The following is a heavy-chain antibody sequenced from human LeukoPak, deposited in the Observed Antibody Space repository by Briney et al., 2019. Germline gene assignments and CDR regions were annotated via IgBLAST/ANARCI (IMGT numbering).Heavy chain of an antibody. D-gene: IGHD3-10*01. J-gene: IGHJ3*01. V-gene: IGHV3-74*01. Sequence: GGSLRLSCVVSGFTFSSYWIYWVRQAPGKGLVWVSRIKSDGSSTNYADSVKGRFTISRDNAKNSLYLQMNSLRAEDTAVYYCTRVGYYDFWGQGTMVTVSS. CDR2: IKSDGSST. CDR1: GFTFSSYW. CDR3: TRVGYYDF.